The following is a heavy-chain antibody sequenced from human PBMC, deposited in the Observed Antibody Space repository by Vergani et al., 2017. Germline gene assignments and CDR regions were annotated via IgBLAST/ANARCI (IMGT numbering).Heavy chain of an antibody. CDR1: GDSVISTDYH. CDR2: MGYSGST. D-gene: IGHD2-15*01. V-gene: IGHV4-39*01. CDR3: ASKRGACRAAYCHSYDF. J-gene: IGHJ4*02. Sequence: QVQLQESGPGLVKPSETLSLTCTVSGDSVISTDYHWGWIRQPPGKGLDWIGSMGYSGSTSYNPSLESRISISFETPKNQFSLRLTSVTAADTAVYYCASKRGACRAAYCHSYDFWGPGTLVGVSS.